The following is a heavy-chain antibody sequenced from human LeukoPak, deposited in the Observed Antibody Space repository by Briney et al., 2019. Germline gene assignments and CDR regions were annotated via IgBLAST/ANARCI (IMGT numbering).Heavy chain of an antibody. CDR3: ARLACSSTSCYYPHYYYYYYMDV. D-gene: IGHD2-2*01. J-gene: IGHJ6*03. V-gene: IGHV1-8*01. CDR2: TNPNSGKT. CDR1: GYTFTSHA. Sequence: ASLTLFCKASGYTFTSHAINYVRQAPGQGLAWIGWTNPNSGKTSYAQKFQGRVTMTRNTSISTAYMELSSLRSEDTAVYYCARLACSSTSCYYPHYYYYYYMDVWGKGTTVTVSS.